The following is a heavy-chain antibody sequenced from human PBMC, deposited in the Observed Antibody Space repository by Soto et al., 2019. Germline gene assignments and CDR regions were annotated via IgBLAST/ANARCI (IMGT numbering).Heavy chain of an antibody. D-gene: IGHD2-15*01. Sequence: EVQLLESGGGLVQPGGSLRLSCAASGFTFSSYAMSWVRQAPGKGLEWVSAISGSGGSTYYADSVKGRFTISRDNSKNTLDLHMNSLRAEDTAVYYCAKDYCIGGSCYSVPCDYWCQGTLVTVSS. CDR1: GFTFSSYA. V-gene: IGHV3-23*01. CDR2: ISGSGGST. CDR3: AKDYCIGGSCYSVPCDY. J-gene: IGHJ4*02.